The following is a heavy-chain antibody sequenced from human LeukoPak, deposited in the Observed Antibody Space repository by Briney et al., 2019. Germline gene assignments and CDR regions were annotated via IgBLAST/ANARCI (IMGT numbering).Heavy chain of an antibody. D-gene: IGHD6-13*01. J-gene: IGHJ5*02. V-gene: IGHV3-66*01. CDR3: ASFSKRGTKYSSSWYWFDP. CDR2: IYSGGST. Sequence: GGSLRLSCAASGITVSSNYMSWVRQAPGKGLEWVSVIYSGGSTYYADSVKGRFTISRDNSKNTLYLQMNSLRAEDTAVYYCASFSKRGTKYSSSWYWFDPWGQGTLVTVSS. CDR1: GITVSSNY.